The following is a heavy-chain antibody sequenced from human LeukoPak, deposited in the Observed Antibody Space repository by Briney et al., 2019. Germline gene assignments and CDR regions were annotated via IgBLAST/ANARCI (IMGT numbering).Heavy chain of an antibody. CDR1: GGSISSGDYY. CDR2: IYYSGST. J-gene: IGHJ3*02. CDR3: ARRGVGATDAFDI. Sequence: SETLSLTCTVSGGSISSGDYYWSWIRQPPGKGLEWIGYIYYSGSTYYNPSLKSRVTISVDTSKTPFSLKPSSVTAADTAVYYCARRGVGATDAFDIWGQGTMVTVSS. D-gene: IGHD1-26*01. V-gene: IGHV4-30-4*08.